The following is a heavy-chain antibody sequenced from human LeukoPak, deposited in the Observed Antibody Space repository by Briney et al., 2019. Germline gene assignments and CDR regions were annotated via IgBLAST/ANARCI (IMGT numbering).Heavy chain of an antibody. J-gene: IGHJ4*02. CDR3: ASEVQWLVRGVYYFDY. D-gene: IGHD6-19*01. Sequence: GGSLRLSCAASGFTFSSYSMNWVRQAPGKGLEWVSYISSSSSYIYYADSVKGRFTISRDNAKNSLYLQMNSLRAEDTAVYYCASEVQWLVRGVYYFDYWGQGTLVTVSS. CDR1: GFTFSSYS. CDR2: ISSSSSYI. V-gene: IGHV3-21*01.